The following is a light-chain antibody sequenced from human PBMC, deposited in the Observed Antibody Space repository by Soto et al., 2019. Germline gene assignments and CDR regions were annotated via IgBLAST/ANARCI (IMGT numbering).Light chain of an antibody. CDR1: QSVSSN. CDR2: AAS. Sequence: EIVMTQSPATLSLSPGEGATLSCRASQSVSSNLAWYQQKPGQAPRLLIYAASTRATGIPARFRGSGSGTEFTLTITSLQSEDVAVYYCQQYNNWPPLTFGGGTKVEIK. J-gene: IGKJ4*01. V-gene: IGKV3-15*01. CDR3: QQYNNWPPLT.